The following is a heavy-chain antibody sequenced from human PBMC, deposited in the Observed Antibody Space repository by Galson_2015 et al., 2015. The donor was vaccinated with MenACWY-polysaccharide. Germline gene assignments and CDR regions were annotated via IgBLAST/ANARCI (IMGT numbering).Heavy chain of an antibody. CDR1: GGSISSYY. Sequence: ETLSLTCTVSGGSISSYYWSWIRQPPGKGLVWIGYIYYSGSTNYNPSLKSRVTISVDTSKNQFSLKLSSVTAADTAVYYCARKTYGDYSFDYWGQGTLVTVSS. V-gene: IGHV4-59*01. CDR2: IYYSGST. CDR3: ARKTYGDYSFDY. J-gene: IGHJ4*02. D-gene: IGHD4-17*01.